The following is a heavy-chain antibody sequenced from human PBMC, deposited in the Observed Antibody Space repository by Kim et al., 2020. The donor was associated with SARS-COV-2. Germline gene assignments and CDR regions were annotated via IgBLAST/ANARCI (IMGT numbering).Heavy chain of an antibody. V-gene: IGHV3-30*07. CDR3: ARDIGFAVYGDDLLGY. J-gene: IGHJ4*02. Sequence: SVMCRFTISRDNSKHTLYLQMNSLRAEDTAVYYCARDIGFAVYGDDLLGYWGQGTLVTVSS. D-gene: IGHD4-17*01.